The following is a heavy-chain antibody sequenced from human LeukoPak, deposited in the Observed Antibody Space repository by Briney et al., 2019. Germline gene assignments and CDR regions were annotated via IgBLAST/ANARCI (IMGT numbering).Heavy chain of an antibody. D-gene: IGHD3-3*02. J-gene: IGHJ5*02. CDR1: GYSISSGDY. V-gene: IGHV4-38-2*02. CDR2: VYHSGYT. Sequence: PSETLSLTYTVSGYSISSGDYWGWIRQPPGKGLEWIGSVYHSGYTYYNPSLKSRVTISVDTSKNQFSLNLSSVTAADTAVYYCARGWSILRGGDWFDPWGQGTLVTVSS. CDR3: ARGWSILRGGDWFDP.